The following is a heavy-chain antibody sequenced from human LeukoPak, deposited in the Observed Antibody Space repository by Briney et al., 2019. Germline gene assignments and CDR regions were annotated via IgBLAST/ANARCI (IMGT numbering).Heavy chain of an antibody. CDR3: ARVESSNPVQPSWFDP. D-gene: IGHD1-1*01. Sequence: ASVKVSCKASGYTFTSYYMHWVRQAPGQGLEWMGIINPSGGSTSYAQKFQGRVTITADGSTSTAYMELSSLRSEDTAVYYCARVESSNPVQPSWFDPWGQGTLVTVSS. CDR1: GYTFTSYY. J-gene: IGHJ5*02. CDR2: INPSGGST. V-gene: IGHV1-46*01.